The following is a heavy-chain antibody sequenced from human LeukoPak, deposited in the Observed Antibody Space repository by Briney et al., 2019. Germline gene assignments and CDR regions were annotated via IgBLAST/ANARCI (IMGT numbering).Heavy chain of an antibody. CDR3: ARESGEDV. V-gene: IGHV4-38-2*02. Sequence: SETLSLTCTVSGYSISSGYYWGWIRQPPGKGLEWIGSIYHSGSTYYNPSLKSRVTISVDTSKNQFSLKLSSVTAADTAVYYCARESGEDVWGQGTTVTVSS. CDR1: GYSISSGYY. J-gene: IGHJ6*02. CDR2: IYHSGST.